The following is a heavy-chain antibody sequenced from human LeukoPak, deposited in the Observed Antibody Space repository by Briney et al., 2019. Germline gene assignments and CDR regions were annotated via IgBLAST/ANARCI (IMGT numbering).Heavy chain of an antibody. Sequence: PGGSLRLSCAASGFTFSNYAMSWVRQAPGKGVEWVSGISGSGGSTYYADSVKGRLTISRDNSKNTLYLQMNSLRAEDTAVFYCAKGWGNGYNSGYYFDYWGQGTLVTVSS. V-gene: IGHV3-23*01. D-gene: IGHD5-24*01. CDR2: ISGSGGST. CDR3: AKGWGNGYNSGYYFDY. CDR1: GFTFSNYA. J-gene: IGHJ4*02.